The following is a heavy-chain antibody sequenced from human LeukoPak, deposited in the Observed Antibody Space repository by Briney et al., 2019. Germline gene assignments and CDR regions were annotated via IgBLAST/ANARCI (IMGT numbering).Heavy chain of an antibody. CDR1: GGSFSGYY. J-gene: IGHJ5*02. CDR3: ARDYSSSSGLGWFDP. D-gene: IGHD6-6*01. CDR2: INHSGST. V-gene: IGHV4-34*01. Sequence: PSETLSLTCAVYGGSFSGYYWGWIRQPPGKGLEWIGEINHSGSTNYNPSLKSRVTISVDTSKNQFSLKLSSVTAADTAVYYCARDYSSSSGLGWFDPWGQGTLVTVSS.